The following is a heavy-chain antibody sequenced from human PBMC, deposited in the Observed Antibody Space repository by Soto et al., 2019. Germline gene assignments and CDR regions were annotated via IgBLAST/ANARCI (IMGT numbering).Heavy chain of an antibody. Sequence: KHSETLSLTCAVSGFFISSGNYWGWIRKPPGKGLEWIGSIFHGGNTYYNPSLKSRVTISVDMSKNHFSLKLNSVTAADTAVYYCPSARFYDAFDVCGQGTVVTVSS. V-gene: IGHV4-38-2*01. D-gene: IGHD3-10*01. CDR3: PSARFYDAFDV. J-gene: IGHJ3*01. CDR1: GFFISSGNY. CDR2: IFHGGNT.